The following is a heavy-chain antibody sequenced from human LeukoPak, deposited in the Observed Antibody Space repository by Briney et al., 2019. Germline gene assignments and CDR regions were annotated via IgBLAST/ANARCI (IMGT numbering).Heavy chain of an antibody. CDR1: GFTFSGYE. CDR3: ARVYSGSWYFDL. CDR2: ISRSGRTI. Sequence: TGGSLRLSCAASGFTFSGYEMNWVRQAPGKGLEWVSYISRSGRTIYDADSVKGRFTISRDNAKNPLYLQMNSLRAEDTAVYYCARVYSGSWYFDLWGRGTLVTVSS. D-gene: IGHD5-12*01. J-gene: IGHJ2*01. V-gene: IGHV3-48*03.